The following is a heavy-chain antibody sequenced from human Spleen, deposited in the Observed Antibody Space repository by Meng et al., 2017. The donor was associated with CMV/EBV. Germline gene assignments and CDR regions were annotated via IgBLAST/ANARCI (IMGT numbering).Heavy chain of an antibody. J-gene: IGHJ5*02. D-gene: IGHD3-3*01. CDR2: ISGSGSTI. CDR1: GFTFSSYA. Sequence: GESLKISCAASGFTFSSYAMSWVRQAPGKGLEWVSAISGSGSTIYYADSVKGRFTISRDNAKNSLYLQMNSLRAEDTAVYYCARVRGDYDFWSGYSPNWFDPWGQGTLVTVSS. CDR3: ARVRGDYDFWSGYSPNWFDP. V-gene: IGHV3-23*01.